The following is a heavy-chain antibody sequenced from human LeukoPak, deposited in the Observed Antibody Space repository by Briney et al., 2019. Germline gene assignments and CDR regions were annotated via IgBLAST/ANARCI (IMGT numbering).Heavy chain of an antibody. J-gene: IGHJ4*02. CDR2: IYPGDSDT. CDR1: GYSFTTYW. Sequence: PGESLKISRKGSGYSFTTYWIAWVRQLPGKGLEWMGIIYPGDSDTRYSPSFQGQVTISVDKSVSAAYLQWSSLKASDTAMYYCASPPTRECSSISCPLSYWGQGTLVTVSS. CDR3: ASPPTRECSSISCPLSY. V-gene: IGHV5-51*01. D-gene: IGHD2-2*01.